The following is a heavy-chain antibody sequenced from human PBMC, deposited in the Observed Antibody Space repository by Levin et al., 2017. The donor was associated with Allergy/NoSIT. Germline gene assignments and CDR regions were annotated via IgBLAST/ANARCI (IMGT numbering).Heavy chain of an antibody. CDR1: GSTFTGYY. CDR3: ARDSVVVVPAARDYYYGMDV. CDR2: INPNSGGT. V-gene: IGHV1-2*02. J-gene: IGHJ6*02. D-gene: IGHD2-2*01. Sequence: GGSLRLSCKASGSTFTGYYMHWVRQAPGQGLEWMGWINPNSGGTNYAQKFQGRVTMTRDTSISTAYMELSRLRSDDTAVYYCARDSVVVVPAARDYYYGMDVWGQGTTVTVSS.